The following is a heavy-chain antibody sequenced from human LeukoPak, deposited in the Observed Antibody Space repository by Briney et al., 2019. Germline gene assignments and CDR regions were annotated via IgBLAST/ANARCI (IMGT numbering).Heavy chain of an antibody. J-gene: IGHJ4*02. Sequence: PSETLSLTCTLSGGSISGYYWSWIRQPPGKGLEWIGYIYYSGRTNYNPSLKSRVTLSVDTSKNQFSLNLSSVTAADTAVYYCARGIGFYWGEGTLVTVSS. D-gene: IGHD3-16*01. CDR1: GGSISGYY. CDR3: ARGIGFY. V-gene: IGHV4-59*01. CDR2: IYYSGRT.